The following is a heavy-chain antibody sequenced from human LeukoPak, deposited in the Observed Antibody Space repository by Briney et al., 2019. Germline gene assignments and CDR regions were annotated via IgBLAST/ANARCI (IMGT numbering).Heavy chain of an antibody. V-gene: IGHV3-7*01. J-gene: IGHJ6*02. CDR3: TRDPEVPMDV. D-gene: IGHD2-2*01. CDR2: IKQDGSGK. CDR1: GFTFSSYY. Sequence: PGGSLRLSCAASGFTFSSYYMSWVRQAPGKGLEWVANIKQDGSGKYYVDSVKGRFTISRDNAKNSLYLQMNSLRAEDTAVYYCTRDPEVPMDVWGQGTTVIVSS.